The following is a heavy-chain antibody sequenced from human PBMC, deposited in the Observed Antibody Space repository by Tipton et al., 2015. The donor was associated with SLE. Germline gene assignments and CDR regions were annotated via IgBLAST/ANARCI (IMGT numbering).Heavy chain of an antibody. CDR3: AREHIVVVTSGYFDL. CDR1: GGSISSYY. V-gene: IGHV4-59*12. CDR2: IYYSGST. Sequence: TLSLTCTVSGGSISSYYWSWIRQPPGKGLEWIGYIYYSGSTYYNPSLESRVTISVDTSKNQFSLKLSSVTAADTAVYYCAREHIVVVTSGYFDLWGQGTLVTVSS. D-gene: IGHD2-21*02. J-gene: IGHJ2*01.